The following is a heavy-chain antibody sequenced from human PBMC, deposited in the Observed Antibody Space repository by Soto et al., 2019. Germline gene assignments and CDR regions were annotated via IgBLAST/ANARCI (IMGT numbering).Heavy chain of an antibody. CDR2: IYYSGST. CDR3: ARIPHTKSYYGMDV. V-gene: IGHV4-31*03. Sequence: QVQLQESGPGLVKPLQTLSLTCTVSGGSISSGGYYCSWIRQHPGKGLEWIGYIYYSGSTYYNPALKSRVTISVDTSKNQFSLKLSSVTAADTAVYYCARIPHTKSYYGMDVWGQGTTVTVSS. CDR1: GGSISSGGYY. D-gene: IGHD2-2*02. J-gene: IGHJ6*02.